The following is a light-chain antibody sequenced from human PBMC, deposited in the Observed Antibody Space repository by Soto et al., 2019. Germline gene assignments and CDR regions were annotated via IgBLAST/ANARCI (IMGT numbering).Light chain of an antibody. V-gene: IGLV1-44*01. CDR3: AAWDDSLNGLV. J-gene: IGLJ3*02. Sequence: QSVLTQPPSASGTPGQRVTISCSGSTSNIGGNIVNWYQQLPGTAPKILIYTNNLRPSGVPDRFSGSKSGTSASLAISGLQSEDEAEYFCAAWDDSLNGLVFGGGTKLTVL. CDR2: TNN. CDR1: TSNIGGNI.